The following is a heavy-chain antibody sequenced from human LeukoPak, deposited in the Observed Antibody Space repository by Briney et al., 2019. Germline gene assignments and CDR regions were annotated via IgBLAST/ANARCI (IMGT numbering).Heavy chain of an antibody. CDR2: IYTSGST. CDR1: GDSISGYY. D-gene: IGHD6-13*01. CDR3: ARSGTAAGRRDY. Sequence: PSETLSLTCTVSGDSISGYYWSWIRQPPGEGLEWIGYIYTSGSTNYNPSLKGRVTMSVDTSKNQFSLKLSPVTAADTAVYYCARSGTAAGRRDYWGQGTLVTVSS. J-gene: IGHJ4*02. V-gene: IGHV4-4*08.